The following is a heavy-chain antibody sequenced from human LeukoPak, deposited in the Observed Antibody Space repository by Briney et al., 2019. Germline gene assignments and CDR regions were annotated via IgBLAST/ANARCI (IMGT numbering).Heavy chain of an antibody. D-gene: IGHD1-20*01. CDR1: GIPFSHYA. V-gene: IGHV3-64*01. CDR3: ARGVSGLDLITRATAGNDAFDI. J-gene: IGHJ3*02. CDR2: IGYAGPVK. Sequence: QTGGSLRLSCAASGIPFSHYAMHWVRHAPGKGLVFVAAIGYAGPVKFYASSVKGRFTISRDNSKNTLYLQMDSLRPEDMAVYYCARGVSGLDLITRATAGNDAFDIWGPGTMVTVSS.